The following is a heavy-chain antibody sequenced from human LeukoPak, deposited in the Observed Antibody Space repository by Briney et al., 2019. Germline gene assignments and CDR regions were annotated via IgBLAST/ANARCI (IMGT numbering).Heavy chain of an antibody. CDR1: GYSISSGYY. J-gene: IGHJ4*02. CDR3: ARVVSAYSSSQGYYFDY. Sequence: PSETLSLTCAVSGYSISSGYYWGWIRQPPGKALEWIGSIYHSGSTYYNPSLKSRVTISVDTSKNQFSLKLSSVTAADTAVYYCARVVSAYSSSQGYYFDYWGQGTLVTVSS. CDR2: IYHSGST. D-gene: IGHD6-13*01. V-gene: IGHV4-38-2*01.